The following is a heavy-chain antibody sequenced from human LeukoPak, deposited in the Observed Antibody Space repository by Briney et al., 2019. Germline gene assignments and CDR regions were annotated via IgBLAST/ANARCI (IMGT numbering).Heavy chain of an antibody. J-gene: IGHJ4*02. V-gene: IGHV3-23*01. CDR3: AKARAGDITAAFNY. Sequence: GGSLRLSCAASGFIFRTYAMNWVRQAPGKGLEWVSGISGSGGNTYYADSVKGRFTISRDNSENTLNLQMNSLRAEDTAIYYCAKARAGDITAAFNYWGQGTLVTVSS. CDR2: ISGSGGNT. D-gene: IGHD6-13*01. CDR1: GFIFRTYA.